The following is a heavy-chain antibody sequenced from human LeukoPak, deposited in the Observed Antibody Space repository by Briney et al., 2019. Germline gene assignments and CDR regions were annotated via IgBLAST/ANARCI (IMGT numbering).Heavy chain of an antibody. CDR2: IYYSGST. J-gene: IGHJ4*02. V-gene: IGHV4-59*12. Sequence: SETLSLTCTVSGGSISIYYWSWIRQPPRKGLEWIGYIYYSGSTNYNPSLKSRVTISVDTSKNQFSLKLRSVTAADTAVYYCARGVVTLAEYYFDYWGQGTLVTVSS. CDR1: GGSISIYY. D-gene: IGHD4-23*01. CDR3: ARGVVTLAEYYFDY.